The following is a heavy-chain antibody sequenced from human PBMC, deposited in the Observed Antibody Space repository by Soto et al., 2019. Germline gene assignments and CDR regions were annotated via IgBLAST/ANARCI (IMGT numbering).Heavy chain of an antibody. V-gene: IGHV3-30-3*01. CDR1: GFTFSSYA. CDR2: ISYDGSNK. Sequence: GGSLRLSCAASGFTFSSYAMHWVRQAPGKGLEWVAVISYDGSNKYYADSVKGRFTISRDNSKNTLYLQMNSLRAEDTAVYYCARDGFEGWYGYYYYYGMDVWGQGTTVTVSS. D-gene: IGHD6-19*01. CDR3: ARDGFEGWYGYYYYYGMDV. J-gene: IGHJ6*02.